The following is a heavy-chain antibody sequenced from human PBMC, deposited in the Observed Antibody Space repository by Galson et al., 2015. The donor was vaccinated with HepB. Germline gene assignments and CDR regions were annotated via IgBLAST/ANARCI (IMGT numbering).Heavy chain of an antibody. J-gene: IGHJ4*02. CDR1: GDSVSSDSSA. V-gene: IGHV6-1*01. CDR2: TYYRSQWYH. D-gene: IGHD6-25*01. CDR3: VRDGYLGLVYYFDY. Sequence: CAISGDSVSSDSSAWNWIRQSPSRGLEWLGRTYYRSQWYHDYSGSLQSRITINAETSTNQFFLQLDSVTPEDTAVYYGVRDGYLGLVYYFDYWGPGILVTVS.